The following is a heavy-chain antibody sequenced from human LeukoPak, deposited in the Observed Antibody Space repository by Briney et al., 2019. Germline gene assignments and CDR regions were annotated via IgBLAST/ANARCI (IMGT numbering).Heavy chain of an antibody. V-gene: IGHV3-23*01. D-gene: IGHD6-13*01. J-gene: IGHJ4*02. Sequence: GGSLRLSCAASGFTFSNYAMSWVRQAPGKGLEWVSAISGSGGSTDYADPVKGRFTISRENSKNTLYLQMNSLRAEDTAVYYCANGVDSSPVHYFDYWGQGTLVTVSS. CDR3: ANGVDSSPVHYFDY. CDR2: ISGSGGST. CDR1: GFTFSNYA.